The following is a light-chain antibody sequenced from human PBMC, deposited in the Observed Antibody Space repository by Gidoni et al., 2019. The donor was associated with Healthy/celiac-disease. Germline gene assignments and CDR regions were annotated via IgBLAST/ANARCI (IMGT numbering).Light chain of an antibody. CDR2: GAS. CDR3: QQYGSSPPIT. V-gene: IGKV3-20*01. CDR1: QSVSSSY. Sequence: IVLTQSPGTLSLSPGERATLSCRASQSVSSSYLAWYLQKPGQAPRLLIYGASSRATGIPDRFSGSGSGTDFTLTISRLEPEDFAVYYCQQYGSSPPITFGQGTRLEIK. J-gene: IGKJ5*01.